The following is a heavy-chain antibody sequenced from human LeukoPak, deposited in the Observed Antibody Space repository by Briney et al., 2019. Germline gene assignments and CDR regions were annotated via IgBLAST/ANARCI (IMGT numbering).Heavy chain of an antibody. V-gene: IGHV1-18*01. CDR1: GYTFTSYG. Sequence: ASVKVSCKASGYTFTSYGISWVRQAPGQGLEWMGWISAHNGNTNYAQKLQGRVTMTTDTSTSTAYMELRSLRSDDTAVYYCARGIAAAGTGNRWFDPWGQGTLVTVSS. CDR2: ISAHNGNT. CDR3: ARGIAAAGTGNRWFDP. J-gene: IGHJ5*02. D-gene: IGHD6-13*01.